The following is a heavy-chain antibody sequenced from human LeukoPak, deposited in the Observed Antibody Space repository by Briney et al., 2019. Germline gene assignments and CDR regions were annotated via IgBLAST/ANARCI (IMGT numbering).Heavy chain of an antibody. D-gene: IGHD3-9*01. J-gene: IGHJ4*02. CDR3: ARSTSSEYDIYHFDY. Sequence: PGRSLRLSCSASGFTFSSYGMHWVRQAPGKGLEWVAVVWYDGINKYYADSVKGRFTISRDNSKNTLCLQMNSLRAEDTAVYYCARSTSSEYDIYHFDYWGQGTLVTVSS. V-gene: IGHV3-33*01. CDR2: VWYDGINK. CDR1: GFTFSSYG.